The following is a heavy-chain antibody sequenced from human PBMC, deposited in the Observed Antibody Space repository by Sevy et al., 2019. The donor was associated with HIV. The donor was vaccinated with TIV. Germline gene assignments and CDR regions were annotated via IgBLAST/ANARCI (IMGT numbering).Heavy chain of an antibody. V-gene: IGHV3-48*01. CDR1: GFTFSSFS. CDR2: ISTRSSAI. D-gene: IGHD6-13*01. Sequence: GGSLRLSCAASGFTFSSFSMNWVRQAPGKGPEWISYISTRSSAIYYADSMKGRVTISRDNSKNSLYLQMNSLRAEDTAVYYCARESASGTPGGVYYYYYNMDVWGQWTTVTVSS. J-gene: IGHJ6*02. CDR3: ARESASGTPGGVYYYYYNMDV.